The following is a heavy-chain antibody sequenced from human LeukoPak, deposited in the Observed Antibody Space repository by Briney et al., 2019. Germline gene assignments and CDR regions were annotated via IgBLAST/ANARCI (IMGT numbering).Heavy chain of an antibody. V-gene: IGHV1-18*01. Sequence: SVKLSCKASGYTSTSFGISWVRQAPGQGLEWMGWISVYNGNTNYVQKLQGRLTMTTDTSTNTAYMELRSLTSDDTAVYYCARDHSSSGQLFDFWGQGTPVTVSS. D-gene: IGHD6-13*01. CDR2: ISVYNGNT. CDR3: ARDHSSSGQLFDF. CDR1: GYTSTSFG. J-gene: IGHJ4*02.